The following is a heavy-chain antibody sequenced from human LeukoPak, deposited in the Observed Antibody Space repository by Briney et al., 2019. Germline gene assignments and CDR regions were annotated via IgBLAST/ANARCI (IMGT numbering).Heavy chain of an antibody. D-gene: IGHD2-15*01. CDR3: ARDLVSCSGGSCYYYGMDV. CDR2: IRYDESNK. V-gene: IGHV3-30*02. CDR1: GFTFSSYA. J-gene: IGHJ6*02. Sequence: GGSLRLSCAASGFTFSSYAMSWVRQAPGKGLEWVAFIRYDESNKYYAVSVKGRFTISRDNSKNTLYLQMNSLRAEDTAVYYCARDLVSCSGGSCYYYGMDVWGQGTTVTVSS.